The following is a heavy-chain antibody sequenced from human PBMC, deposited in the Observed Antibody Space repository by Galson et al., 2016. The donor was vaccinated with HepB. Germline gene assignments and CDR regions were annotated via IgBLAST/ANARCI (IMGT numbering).Heavy chain of an antibody. D-gene: IGHD1-26*01. V-gene: IGHV3-21*01. CDR3: AREGGACVGGVRDDFDH. CDR2: ISASRTSV. Sequence: SLRLSCAASGFTFSTYSFNWVRQAPGKGLEWVASISASRTSVLYADSVKGRFTISRDNAMNSLYLQMNSLRAEDTVLYYCAREGGACVGGVRDDFDHWGQGTLVTVSS. J-gene: IGHJ4*02. CDR1: GFTFSTYS.